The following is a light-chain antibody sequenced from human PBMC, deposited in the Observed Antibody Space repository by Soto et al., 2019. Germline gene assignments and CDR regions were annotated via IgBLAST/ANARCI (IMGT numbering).Light chain of an antibody. CDR3: AARDDSLNGVV. CDR2: SNN. CDR1: SSNIGSNT. V-gene: IGLV1-44*01. J-gene: IGLJ2*01. Sequence: QSVLTQPPSASGTPGQRVNISCSGSSSNIGSNTVNWYRQLPGTAPKLLIYSNNYRPSGVPDRFSGSKSGTSASLAISGLQSEDEADYYCAARDDSLNGVVFGGGTKLTVL.